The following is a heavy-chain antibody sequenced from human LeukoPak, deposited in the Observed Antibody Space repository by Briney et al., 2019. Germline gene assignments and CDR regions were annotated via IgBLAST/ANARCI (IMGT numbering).Heavy chain of an antibody. Sequence: SETLSLTCAVYGGSFSGYYWSWIRQPPGKGLEWIGEINHSGSTSYNPSLKSRVTISVDTSKNQFSLKLSSVTAADTAVYYCARELFSSSVHDAFDIWGQGTMVTVSS. V-gene: IGHV4-34*01. CDR3: ARELFSSSVHDAFDI. D-gene: IGHD6-6*01. CDR1: GGSFSGYY. CDR2: INHSGST. J-gene: IGHJ3*02.